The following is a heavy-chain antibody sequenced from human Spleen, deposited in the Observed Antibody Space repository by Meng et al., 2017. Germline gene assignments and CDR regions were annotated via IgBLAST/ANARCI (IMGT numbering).Heavy chain of an antibody. Sequence: GESLKISCAASGFTFSDYYMSWIRQAPGKGLEWVSYISSSGSPIYYADSVKRRFTISRDNAKNSLYLQMNSLRAEDTAVYYCAGGAVIAPDAFDIWGQGTMVTVSS. CDR1: GFTFSDYY. J-gene: IGHJ3*02. D-gene: IGHD2-21*01. CDR2: ISSSGSPI. V-gene: IGHV3-11*01. CDR3: AGGAVIAPDAFDI.